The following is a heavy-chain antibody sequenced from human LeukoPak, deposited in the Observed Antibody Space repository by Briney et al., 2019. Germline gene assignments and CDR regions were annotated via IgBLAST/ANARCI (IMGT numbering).Heavy chain of an antibody. D-gene: IGHD3-10*01. CDR2: IYSSGDT. V-gene: IGHV3-53*01. CDR3: ARVIYGSGTYYKGWFDP. Sequence: QPGGSLRLSCAASGFTFSRYWMSWVRQAPGKGLEWVSVIYSSGDTYYADSVKGRFTISRDNSKNMLYLQMNGLRAEDTAVYYCARVIYGSGTYYKGWFDPWGQGTLVTVSS. CDR1: GFTFSRYW. J-gene: IGHJ5*02.